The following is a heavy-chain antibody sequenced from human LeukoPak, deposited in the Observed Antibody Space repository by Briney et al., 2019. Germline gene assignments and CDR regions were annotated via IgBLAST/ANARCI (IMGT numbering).Heavy chain of an antibody. V-gene: IGHV1-58*01. J-gene: IGHJ5*02. CDR3: RASSGWFGGLEYDL. Sequence: GASVKVSCKASGFTFTSSAVQWVRQARGQRLEWIGWIVVGSGNTNYAQKFQGRVTMTTDTATRTAFMELTSLRSDDTAVYCARASSGWFGGLEYDLWSQGTLVTVSS. CDR1: GFTFTSSA. CDR2: IVVGSGNT. D-gene: IGHD3-10*01.